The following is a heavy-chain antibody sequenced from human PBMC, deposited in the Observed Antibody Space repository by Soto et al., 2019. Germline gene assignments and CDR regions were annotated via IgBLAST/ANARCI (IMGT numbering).Heavy chain of an antibody. CDR2: ITPDNGGT. V-gene: IGHV1-2*02. CDR1: GYTFTAYY. CDR3: ARGGTFGENDS. Sequence: QVQLVQSGAEVRKPGASVKVSCKASGYTFTAYYIHWVRQAPGQGLEWMGWITPDNGGTNYAQKFQGGVTMTRDTSISTAYIELSRLTSDDTAIFYCARGGTFGENDSWGQGTLVSVSS. J-gene: IGHJ5*01. D-gene: IGHD3-16*01.